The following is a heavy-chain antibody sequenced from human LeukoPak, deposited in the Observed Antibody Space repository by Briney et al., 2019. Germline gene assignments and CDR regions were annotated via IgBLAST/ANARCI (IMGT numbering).Heavy chain of an antibody. D-gene: IGHD5-12*01. V-gene: IGHV3-9*01. CDR3: AKDLGYSGYDSGFAAFDI. CDR2: ISWNSGSI. CDR1: GFTFDDYA. Sequence: GRSLRLSCAASGFTFDDYAMHWVRQAPGKGLEWVSGISWNSGSIGYADSVKGRFTISRDNAKNSLYLQMNSLRAEDTALYYCAKDLGYSGYDSGFAAFDIWGQGTMVTVSS. J-gene: IGHJ3*02.